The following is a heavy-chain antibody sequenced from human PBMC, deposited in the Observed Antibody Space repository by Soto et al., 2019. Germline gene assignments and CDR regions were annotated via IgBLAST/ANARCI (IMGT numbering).Heavy chain of an antibody. Sequence: GGSLRLSCAASGFTFSSYSMNWVRQAPGKGLEWVSSISSSSSYIYYADSVKGRFTISRDNAKNSLYLQMNSLRAEDTAVYYCARALGGAAAGLYYFDYWGQGTLVTVSS. CDR2: ISSSSSYI. CDR1: GFTFSSYS. V-gene: IGHV3-21*01. CDR3: ARALGGAAAGLYYFDY. J-gene: IGHJ4*02. D-gene: IGHD6-13*01.